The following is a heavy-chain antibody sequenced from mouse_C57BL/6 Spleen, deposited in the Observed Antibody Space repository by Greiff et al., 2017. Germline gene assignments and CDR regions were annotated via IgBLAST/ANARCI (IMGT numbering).Heavy chain of an antibody. J-gene: IGHJ2*01. CDR1: GYAFSSSW. CDR2: IYPGDGDT. V-gene: IGHV1-82*01. CDR3: ARFPFFDY. Sequence: QVQLQQSGPELVKPGASVKISCKASGYAFSSSWMNWVKQRPGKGLEWIGRIYPGDGDTNYNGKFKGKATLTADKSSSTAYMQLSSLTSEDSAVYFCARFPFFDYWGQGTTLTVSS.